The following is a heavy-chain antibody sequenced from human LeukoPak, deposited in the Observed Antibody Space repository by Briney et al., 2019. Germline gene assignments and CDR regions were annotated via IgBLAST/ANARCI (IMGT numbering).Heavy chain of an antibody. Sequence: GGSLRLSCAASGFTFSSYSMNWVRQAPGKGLEWVAVISYDGSNKYYADSVKGRFTISRDNSKNTLYLQMNSLRAEDTAVYYCAKDAIAVAGTNYYGMDVWGQGTTVTVSS. D-gene: IGHD6-19*01. CDR2: ISYDGSNK. CDR1: GFTFSSYS. V-gene: IGHV3-30*18. CDR3: AKDAIAVAGTNYYGMDV. J-gene: IGHJ6*02.